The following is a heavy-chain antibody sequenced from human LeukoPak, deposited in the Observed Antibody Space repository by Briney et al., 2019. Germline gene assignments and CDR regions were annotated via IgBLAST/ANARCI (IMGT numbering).Heavy chain of an antibody. Sequence: PSETLSLTCSVSGDYLSSYYWSWIRQPPGKRLEWIGYIYYGGTTKYNPSLRSRVTISLDTSKNQFSLKLSSVTAADTAVYYCARGGYFGSGSYLDYWGQGTLVSVSS. CDR2: IYYGGTT. CDR1: GDYLSSYY. J-gene: IGHJ4*02. V-gene: IGHV4-59*01. CDR3: ARGGYFGSGSYLDY. D-gene: IGHD3-10*01.